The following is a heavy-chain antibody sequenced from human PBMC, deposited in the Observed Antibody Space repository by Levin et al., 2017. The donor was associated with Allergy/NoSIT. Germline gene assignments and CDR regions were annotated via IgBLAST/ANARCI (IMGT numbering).Heavy chain of an antibody. CDR2: ISTSSSYI. CDR1: GFTFSSYT. V-gene: IGHV3-21*01. CDR3: ARVDRFSSRSYLIYDYYGMDV. D-gene: IGHD6-13*01. Sequence: PGGSLRLSCAASGFTFSSYTMNWVRQAPGKGLEWVSSISTSSSYIYYADSVKARFTISRDNAKNSLYLQMNSLRAEDTAVYYCARVDRFSSRSYLIYDYYGMDVWGQGTTVTVSS. J-gene: IGHJ6*02.